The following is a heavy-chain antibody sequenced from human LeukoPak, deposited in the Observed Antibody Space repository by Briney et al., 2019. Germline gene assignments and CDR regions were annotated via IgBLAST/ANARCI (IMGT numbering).Heavy chain of an antibody. Sequence: GGSLRLSCAASGFTFSNYAMSWVRQAPGKGLEWVSTISGGGGTTYYADSVKGRFTISRDNSKNTLSLLMNSLRAEDTAVYYCAKDPADSWGQGTLVTVSS. CDR1: GFTFSNYA. CDR2: ISGGGGTT. J-gene: IGHJ4*02. V-gene: IGHV3-23*01. CDR3: AKDPADS.